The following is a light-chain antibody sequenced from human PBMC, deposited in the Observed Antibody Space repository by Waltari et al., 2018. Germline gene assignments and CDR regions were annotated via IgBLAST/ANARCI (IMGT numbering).Light chain of an antibody. CDR2: RTS. V-gene: IGKV1-39*01. CDR3: QQSDGIPFT. CDR1: QSVSRY. J-gene: IGKJ2*01. Sequence: DIKMTQSPSSLSVSVGDTVTITCRASQSVSRYLNWYQQRSGGAPKLLIFRTSDLQGGVPSRFSGSGSGTDFTLTIDSLQPEDFATYYCQQSDGIPFTFGQGTKLEVK.